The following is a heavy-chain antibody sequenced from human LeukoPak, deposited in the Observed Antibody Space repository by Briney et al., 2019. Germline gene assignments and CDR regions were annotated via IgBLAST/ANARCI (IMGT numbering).Heavy chain of an antibody. CDR2: INHSGST. CDR3: ARGRLLHY. CDR1: GGSFSGYY. Sequence: SETLSLTCAVYGGSFSGYYWSWTRQPPGKGLEWIGEINHSGSTNYNPSLKSRVTISVDTSKNQFSLKLSSVTAADTAVYYCARGRLLHYWGQGTLVTVSS. J-gene: IGHJ4*02. V-gene: IGHV4-34*01.